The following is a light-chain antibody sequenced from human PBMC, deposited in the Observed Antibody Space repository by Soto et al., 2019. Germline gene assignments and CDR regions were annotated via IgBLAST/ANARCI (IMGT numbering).Light chain of an antibody. CDR1: NIGSKS. Sequence: SYELTQPPSVSVAPGKTARITCGGNNIGSKSVHWYQQKPGQAPVLVIYYDSDRPSGIPERFSGSNSGNTATLTISRVEAGDEADYYCTVWDSSSDHPYYVFGPGTKVTV. CDR3: TVWDSSSDHPYYV. CDR2: YDS. V-gene: IGLV3-21*04. J-gene: IGLJ1*01.